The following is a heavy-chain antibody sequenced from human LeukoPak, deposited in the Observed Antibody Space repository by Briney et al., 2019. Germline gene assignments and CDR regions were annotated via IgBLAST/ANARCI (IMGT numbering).Heavy chain of an antibody. CDR2: ISGSGGST. J-gene: IGHJ3*02. Sequence: GGSLRLSCAASGFTFSSYAMNWVRQAPGKGLEWVSGISGSGGSTYYADSVKGRFTISRDNSKNTLYLQMNSLRAEDTAVYYCARGRFGELSVATFDIWGQGTMVTVSS. D-gene: IGHD3-10*01. V-gene: IGHV3-23*01. CDR3: ARGRFGELSVATFDI. CDR1: GFTFSSYA.